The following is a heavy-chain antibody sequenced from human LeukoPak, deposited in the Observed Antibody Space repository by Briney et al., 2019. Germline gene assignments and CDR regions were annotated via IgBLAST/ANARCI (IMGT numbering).Heavy chain of an antibody. CDR3: ARGTTGHKMDV. J-gene: IGHJ6*02. CDR2: TYYRSKWYN. Sequence: SQTLSPTCAISGDSVSSNSGTWNLIRQSPSRGLEWLGRTYYRSKWYNDYAVSVKSRISISPDTSKNQFSLQLNSVTPEDTAVYYCARGTTGHKMDVWGQGTTVTVSS. V-gene: IGHV6-1*01. D-gene: IGHD1-1*01. CDR1: GDSVSSNSGT.